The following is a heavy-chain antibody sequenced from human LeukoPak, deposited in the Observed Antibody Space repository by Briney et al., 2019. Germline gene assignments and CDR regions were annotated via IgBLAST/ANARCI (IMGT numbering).Heavy chain of an antibody. CDR2: INPSGGST. CDR3: ARDRFLGGYSYGIDY. J-gene: IGHJ4*02. CDR1: GYTFTSYY. D-gene: IGHD5-18*01. Sequence: ASVKVSCKASGYTFTSYYMHWVRQAPGQGLEWMGIINPSGGSTSYAQKFQGRVTMTRDTSTSTVYMELGSLRSEDTAVYYCARDRFLGGYSYGIDYWGQGTLVTVSS. V-gene: IGHV1-46*01.